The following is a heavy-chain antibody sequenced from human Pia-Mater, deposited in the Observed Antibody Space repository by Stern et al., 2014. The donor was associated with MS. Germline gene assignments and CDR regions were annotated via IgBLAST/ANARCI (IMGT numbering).Heavy chain of an antibody. D-gene: IGHD3-22*01. CDR1: GFTFDDYN. V-gene: IGHV3-43*01. CDR2: ISWDGGLT. Sequence: EVQMVQSGGVVVQRGGSRRISCGACGFTFDDYNMHWGRQAPGKGLEWVSLISWDGGLTYYPDSVKCRFTISRDNSKNSLYLQMNSLRTEDTALYYCAKPITMIVVAESSYFDYWGQGTLVTVSS. J-gene: IGHJ4*02. CDR3: AKPITMIVVAESSYFDY.